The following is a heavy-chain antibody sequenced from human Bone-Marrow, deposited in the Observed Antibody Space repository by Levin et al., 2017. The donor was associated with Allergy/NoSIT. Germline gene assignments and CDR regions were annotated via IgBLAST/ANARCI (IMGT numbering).Heavy chain of an antibody. CDR1: GFTFSSYG. CDR3: AKDRQRILGAYYYYYYGMDV. CDR2: ISYDGSNK. D-gene: IGHD3-10*01. Sequence: GGSLRLSCAASGFTFSSYGMHWVRQAPGKGLEWVAVISYDGSNKYYADSVKGRFTISRDNSKNTLYLQMNSLRAEDTAVYYCAKDRQRILGAYYYYYYGMDVWGQGTTVTVSS. J-gene: IGHJ6*02. V-gene: IGHV3-30*18.